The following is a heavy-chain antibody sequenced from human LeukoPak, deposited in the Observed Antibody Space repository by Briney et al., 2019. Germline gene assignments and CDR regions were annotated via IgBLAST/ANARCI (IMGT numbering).Heavy chain of an antibody. V-gene: IGHV4-61*05. CDR2: IHYSGST. D-gene: IGHD5-24*01. J-gene: IGHJ4*02. CDR3: ARHAGADGRSWYYFDY. CDR1: GGSISSSSYY. Sequence: PSETLSLTCTVSGGSISSSSYYWGWIRQPPGKGLEWIGYIHYSGSTNYNPSLKSRVTISEDTSKNQFSLKLSSVTAADTAVYYCARHAGADGRSWYYFDYWGQGTLVTVSS.